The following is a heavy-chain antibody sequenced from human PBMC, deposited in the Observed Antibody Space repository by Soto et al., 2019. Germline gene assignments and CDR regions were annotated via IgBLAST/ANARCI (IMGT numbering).Heavy chain of an antibody. CDR1: GFTFNKHA. J-gene: IGHJ4*02. CDR3: ARTPRVITVISAFDN. Sequence: GGSLRLSCVASGFTFNKHALAWVRQAPGKVLEWVSAISGSGSSTYDSDSVKGRFTISRDNSNNTLYLQMNSMRAEDTAIYYCARTPRVITVISAFDNRGQGPPVTVSS. D-gene: IGHD3-22*01. V-gene: IGHV3-23*01. CDR2: ISGSGSST.